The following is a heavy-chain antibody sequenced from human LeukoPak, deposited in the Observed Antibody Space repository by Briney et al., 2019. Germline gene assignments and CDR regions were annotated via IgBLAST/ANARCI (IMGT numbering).Heavy chain of an antibody. V-gene: IGHV4-59*12. D-gene: IGHD6-6*01. CDR2: LYNSGST. Sequence: SETLSLTCTVSGGSISSYYWNWMRQPPGKGLEWIGYLYNSGSTNYNPSLKSRLTISVDMSKNQLSLKLSSVTAADTAVYYCARGSSQLEPFDYWGQGTLVTVSS. CDR1: GGSISSYY. CDR3: ARGSSQLEPFDY. J-gene: IGHJ4*02.